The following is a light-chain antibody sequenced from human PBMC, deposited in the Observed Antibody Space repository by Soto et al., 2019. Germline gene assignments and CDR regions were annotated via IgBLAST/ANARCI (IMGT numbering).Light chain of an antibody. J-gene: IGLJ3*02. V-gene: IGLV2-8*01. Sequence: QSVLTQPPSASGSPGQSVTISCTGTSSDVGGYDHVSWYQQHPGKAPKLMIYEVTKRPSGVPDRFSGSKSGNTASLTVSGLQTEDEGDYYCCSYAVNNNWVFGGVTKVTVL. CDR2: EVT. CDR1: SSDVGGYDH. CDR3: CSYAVNNNWV.